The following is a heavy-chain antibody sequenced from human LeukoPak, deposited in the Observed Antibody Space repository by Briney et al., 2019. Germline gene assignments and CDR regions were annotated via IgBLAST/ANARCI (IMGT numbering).Heavy chain of an antibody. CDR2: ISYDGSNK. Sequence: PGRSLRLACAASGFTFSSYAMHWVRQAPGKGLEWVAVISYDGSNKYYADSVKGRFTISRDNSKNTLYLQINSLRAEDTAVYYCARDGQGLLMSIGYYYLDYWGQGTLVTVSS. J-gene: IGHJ4*02. CDR1: GFTFSSYA. D-gene: IGHD5/OR15-5a*01. CDR3: ARDGQGLLMSIGYYYLDY. V-gene: IGHV3-30-3*01.